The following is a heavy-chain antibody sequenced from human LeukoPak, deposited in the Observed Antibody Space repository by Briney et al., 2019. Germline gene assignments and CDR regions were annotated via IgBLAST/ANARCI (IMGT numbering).Heavy chain of an antibody. J-gene: IGHJ4*02. D-gene: IGHD3-22*01. CDR3: AREPDYYDSSGYYYFDY. CDR1: GFTFSSYS. CDR2: ISSSSSTI. V-gene: IGHV3-48*02. Sequence: GGSLRLSCAASGFTFSSYSMNWVRQAPGKGLEWVSCISSSSSTIYYADSVKGRFTISRDNAKNSLYLQMSSLRDEDTAVYYCAREPDYYDSSGYYYFDYWGQGTLVTVSS.